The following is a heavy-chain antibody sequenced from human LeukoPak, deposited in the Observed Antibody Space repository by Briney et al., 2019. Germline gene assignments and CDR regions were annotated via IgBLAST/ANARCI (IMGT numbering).Heavy chain of an antibody. J-gene: IGHJ4*02. D-gene: IGHD2-8*01. CDR3: ARLKYCTNGVCYAGFDY. V-gene: IGHV1-3*01. CDR2: INAGNGNT. Sequence: GASVKVSCEASGYTFTSYAMHWVRQAPGQRLEWMGWINAGNGNTKYSQKFQGRVTITRDTSADTAYMELSSLRSEDTAVYYCARLKYCTNGVCYAGFDYWGQGTLVTVSS. CDR1: GYTFTSYA.